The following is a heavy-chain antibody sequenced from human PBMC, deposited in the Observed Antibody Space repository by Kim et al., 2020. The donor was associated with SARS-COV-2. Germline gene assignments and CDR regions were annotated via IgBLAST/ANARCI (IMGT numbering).Heavy chain of an antibody. CDR1: GGTFSSYA. J-gene: IGHJ2*01. D-gene: IGHD3-22*01. Sequence: SVKVSCKASGGTFSSYAISWVRQAPGQGLEWMGGIIPIFGTANYAQKFQGRVTITADESTSTAYMELSSLRSEDTAVYYCARSPLMIVVVSYWYFDLWGRGTLVTVSS. V-gene: IGHV1-69*13. CDR2: IIPIFGTA. CDR3: ARSPLMIVVVSYWYFDL.